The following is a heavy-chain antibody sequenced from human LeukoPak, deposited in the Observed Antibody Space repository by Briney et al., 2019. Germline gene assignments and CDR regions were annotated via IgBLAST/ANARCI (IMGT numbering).Heavy chain of an antibody. D-gene: IGHD6-13*01. CDR3: ARGLAAAVLDY. CDR1: GGSISSGGYY. V-gene: IGHV4-31*03. Sequence: TSETLSLTCTVSGGSISSGGYYWSWIRQHPGKGLEWIGYIYYSGSTYYNPSLKSRVTISVDTSKNQFSLKLSSVTAADTAVYYCARGLAAAVLDYWGQGTLVTVSS. CDR2: IYYSGST. J-gene: IGHJ4*02.